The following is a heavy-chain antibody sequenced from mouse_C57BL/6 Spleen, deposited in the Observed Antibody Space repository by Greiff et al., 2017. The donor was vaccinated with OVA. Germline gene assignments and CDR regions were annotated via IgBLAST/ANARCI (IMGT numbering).Heavy chain of an antibody. J-gene: IGHJ1*03. CDR2: IDPSDSET. Sequence: QVQLKQPGAELVRPGSSVKLSCKASGYTFTSYWMHWVKQRPIQGLEWIGNIDPSDSETHYNQKFKDKATLTVDKSSSTAYMQLSSLTSEDSAVYYCASGTFHWYFDVWGTGTTVTVSS. CDR1: GYTFTSYW. CDR3: ASGTFHWYFDV. V-gene: IGHV1-52*01.